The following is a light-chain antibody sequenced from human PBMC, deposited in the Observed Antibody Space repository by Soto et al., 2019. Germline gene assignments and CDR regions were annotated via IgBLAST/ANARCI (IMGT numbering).Light chain of an antibody. CDR1: SSDVGGYNY. J-gene: IGLJ1*01. Sequence: QSALTQPASASGSPGQSVTISCTGTSSDVGGYNYVSWYQHHPGKAPKLMIYEVSKLPSGVPYRFSGSKSGNTASLTVSGLQAEDEADYYCSSYAGSNNPYVFGTGTKLTVL. CDR3: SSYAGSNNPYV. CDR2: EVS. V-gene: IGLV2-8*01.